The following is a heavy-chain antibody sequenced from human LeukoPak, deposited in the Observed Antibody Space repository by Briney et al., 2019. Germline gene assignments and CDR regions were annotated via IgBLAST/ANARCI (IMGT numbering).Heavy chain of an antibody. CDR1: GYTFTGYY. CDR3: ARGPKYSSSLDY. CDR2: INPSSGGT. V-gene: IGHV1-2*02. J-gene: IGHJ4*02. D-gene: IGHD6-6*01. Sequence: ASVKVSCKASGYTFTGYYMHWVRQAPGQGLEWMGWINPSSGGTNYAQKFQGRVTMTRDTSISTAYMELSRLRSDDTAVYYCARGPKYSSSLDYWGQGTLVTVSS.